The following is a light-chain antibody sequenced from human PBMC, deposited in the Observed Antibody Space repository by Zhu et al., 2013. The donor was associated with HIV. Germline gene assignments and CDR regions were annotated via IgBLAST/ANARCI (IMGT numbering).Light chain of an antibody. Sequence: AIHLTQSPSSLSASVGDRVTISCRASQGIGSALAWYQQNSGKAPKILIYDASTLESGVPSKFSGSGSGTDFTLAISALQPEDFATYFCLQHHTYPWTFGQATKVEIK. J-gene: IGKJ1*01. CDR3: LQHHTYPWT. CDR1: QGIGSA. CDR2: DAS. V-gene: IGKV1-13*02.